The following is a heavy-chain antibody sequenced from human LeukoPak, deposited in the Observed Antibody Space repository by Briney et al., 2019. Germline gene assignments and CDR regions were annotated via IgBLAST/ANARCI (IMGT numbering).Heavy chain of an antibody. CDR3: ARSIAARRGYYYYYYMDV. Sequence: PSETLSLTCTVPGGSISSHYWSWIRQPPGKGLEWIGYIYYSGSTNYNPSLKSRVTISVDTSKNQFSLKLSSVTAADTAVYYCARSIAARRGYYYYYYMDVWGKGTTVTVSS. CDR1: GGSISSHY. D-gene: IGHD6-6*01. CDR2: IYYSGST. V-gene: IGHV4-59*11. J-gene: IGHJ6*03.